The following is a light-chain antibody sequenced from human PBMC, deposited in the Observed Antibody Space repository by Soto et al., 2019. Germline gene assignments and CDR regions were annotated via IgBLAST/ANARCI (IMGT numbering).Light chain of an antibody. CDR3: QKYGTPLFT. CDR2: GAS. J-gene: IGKJ3*01. V-gene: IGKV3-20*01. Sequence: IVLTQSPGTLSLSPGERATLSCGASQSVTNNFLAWYQQKPGQAPRLLIYGASSRATGVPDRFSGSGSGTDFTLTISRLEPGDFAVYYCQKYGTPLFTFGPGIKVDIK. CDR1: QSVTNNF.